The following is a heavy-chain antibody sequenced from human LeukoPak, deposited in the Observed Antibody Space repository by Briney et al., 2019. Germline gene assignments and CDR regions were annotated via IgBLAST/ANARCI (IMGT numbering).Heavy chain of an antibody. Sequence: KPSETLSLTCAVYGGSFSGYYWSWIRQPPGKGLEWIGEINHSGSTNYNPSLKSRVTISVDTSKNQFSLKLSSVTAADTAVYYCARRYDYVWGSYRYKGSYFDCWGQGTLVTVSS. CDR1: GGSFSGYY. J-gene: IGHJ4*02. CDR2: INHSGST. V-gene: IGHV4-34*01. CDR3: ARRYDYVWGSYRYKGSYFDC. D-gene: IGHD3-16*02.